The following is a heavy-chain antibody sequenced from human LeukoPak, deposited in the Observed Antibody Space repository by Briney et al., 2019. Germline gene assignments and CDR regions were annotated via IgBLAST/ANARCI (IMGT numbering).Heavy chain of an antibody. CDR3: ASQADWGSDYYYYMDV. CDR2: IIPIFGTA. V-gene: IGHV1-69*05. CDR1: GGTFSSYA. Sequence: SVKVSCKASGGTFSSYAISWVRQAPGQGLEWLGGIIPIFGTANYAQKFQGRVTITTDESTSTAYMELSSLRSEDTAVYYCASQADWGSDYYYYMDVWGKGTTVTVSS. D-gene: IGHD7-27*01. J-gene: IGHJ6*03.